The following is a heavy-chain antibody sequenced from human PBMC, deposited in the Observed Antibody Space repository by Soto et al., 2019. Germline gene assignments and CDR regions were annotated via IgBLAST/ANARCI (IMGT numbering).Heavy chain of an antibody. CDR2: MNPNSGNP. Sequence: QVQLVQSGAEVKKPGASVKVSCKASGYTFTSYDINWVRQATGQGLERMGLMNPNSGNPGHAQKFPGRITMTKNAFISPAYTELSSPKSEDTAVYYCARTLYGDNVDYWGQGTLVTVSS. CDR3: ARTLYGDNVDY. D-gene: IGHD4-17*01. V-gene: IGHV1-8*01. CDR1: GYTFTSYD. J-gene: IGHJ4*02.